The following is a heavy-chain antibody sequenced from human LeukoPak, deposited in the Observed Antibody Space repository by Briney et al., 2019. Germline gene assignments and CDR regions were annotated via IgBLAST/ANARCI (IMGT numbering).Heavy chain of an antibody. D-gene: IGHD3/OR15-3a*01. V-gene: IGHV4-59*01. J-gene: IGHJ4*02. CDR3: ARVRTGEFSFDY. Sequence: SETLSLTCTVSGGSISSYYWSWIRQPPGKGLEWIEYIYYSGNTNYNPSLKSRVTISADTSTNQFSLKLSSATAADTAVYYCARVRTGEFSFDYWGQGTLVTVSS. CDR1: GGSISSYY. CDR2: IYYSGNT.